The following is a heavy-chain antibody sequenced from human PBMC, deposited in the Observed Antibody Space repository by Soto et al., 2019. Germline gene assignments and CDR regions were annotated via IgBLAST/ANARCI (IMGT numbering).Heavy chain of an antibody. V-gene: IGHV3-30-3*01. J-gene: IGHJ6*02. CDR1: GFTFSSYA. CDR3: ARDREVTNHYYYYYYGMDV. Sequence: GGSLRLSCAASGFTFSSYAMHWVRQAPGKGLEWVAVISYDGSNKYYADSVKGRFTISRDNSKNTLYLQMNSLRAEDTAVYYCARDREVTNHYYYYYYGMDVWGQGTTVTVSS. D-gene: IGHD4-4*01. CDR2: ISYDGSNK.